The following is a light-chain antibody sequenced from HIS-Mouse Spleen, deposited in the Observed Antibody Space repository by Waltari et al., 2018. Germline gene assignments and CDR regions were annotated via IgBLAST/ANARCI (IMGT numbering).Light chain of an antibody. CDR2: EDN. CDR1: SGSIASNS. CDR3: QSYDSSNLV. Sequence: NFMLTQPHSVSESPGNTVTIPCTRSSGSIASNSVQRYQQRPGSAPTTVIYEDNQSPSGVPDRFSGSIDSSSNSASLTISGLKTEDEADYYCQSYDSSNLVFGGGTKLTVL. V-gene: IGLV6-57*04. J-gene: IGLJ3*02.